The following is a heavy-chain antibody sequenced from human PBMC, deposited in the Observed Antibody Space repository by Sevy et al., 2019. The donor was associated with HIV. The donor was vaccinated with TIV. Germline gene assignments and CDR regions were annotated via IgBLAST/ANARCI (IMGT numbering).Heavy chain of an antibody. Sequence: GGSLRLSCAASGFTFSSYAMSWVRQAPGKGLEWVSAISGSGGSTYYADSVKGRFTISRDNSKNTLYLQMNSLRAEDTAVDYCAKGKTGYCSGGSCYPNWYFDLWGRGTLVTVSS. D-gene: IGHD2-15*01. J-gene: IGHJ2*01. V-gene: IGHV3-23*01. CDR1: GFTFSSYA. CDR2: ISGSGGST. CDR3: AKGKTGYCSGGSCYPNWYFDL.